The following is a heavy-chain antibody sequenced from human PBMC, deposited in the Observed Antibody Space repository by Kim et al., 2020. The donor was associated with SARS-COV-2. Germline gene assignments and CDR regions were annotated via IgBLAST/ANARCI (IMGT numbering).Heavy chain of an antibody. V-gene: IGHV7-4-1*02. J-gene: IGHJ6*02. D-gene: IGHD3-3*01. CDR2: INTNTGNP. CDR3: ARDRRTTIFGVVIGDYYGMDV. CDR1: GYTFTSYA. Sequence: ASVKVSCKASGYTFTSYAMNWVLQAPGQGLEWMGWINTNTGNPTYAQGFTGRFVFSLDTSVSTAYLQISSLKAEDTAVYYCARDRRTTIFGVVIGDYYGMDVWGQGTTVTVSS.